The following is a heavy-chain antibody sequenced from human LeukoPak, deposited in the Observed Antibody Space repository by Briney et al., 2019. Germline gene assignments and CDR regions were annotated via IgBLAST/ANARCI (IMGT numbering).Heavy chain of an antibody. CDR2: ISHSGST. CDR3: ARDKRAAGSTVFDY. V-gene: IGHV4-4*02. D-gene: IGHD6-13*01. J-gene: IGHJ4*02. Sequence: PSETVSLICAVSGGSISSSYLWSWVRQPPGKKLEWIGEISHSGSTNYNPSLKSRVTISVDKSKNQFSLNLSSVSAADTAVCYCARDKRAAGSTVFDYWGQGTLVIVSS. CDR1: GGSISSSYL.